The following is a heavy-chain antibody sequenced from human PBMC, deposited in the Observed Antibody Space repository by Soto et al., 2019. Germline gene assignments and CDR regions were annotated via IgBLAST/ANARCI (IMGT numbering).Heavy chain of an antibody. D-gene: IGHD4-17*01. Sequence: GESLKLSCQGFGYSFASYWIGWVRQMPGKGLEWMGVIFPADSDTRYRPSFQGQVTISADKSISTAYLQWSSLKASDTAIYYCATPYGNYDYWGQGTVVTVSS. CDR3: ATPYGNYDY. J-gene: IGHJ4*02. CDR1: GYSFASYW. CDR2: IFPADSDT. V-gene: IGHV5-51*01.